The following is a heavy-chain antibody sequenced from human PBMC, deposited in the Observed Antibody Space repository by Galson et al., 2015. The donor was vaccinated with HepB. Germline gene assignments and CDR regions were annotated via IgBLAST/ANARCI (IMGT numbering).Heavy chain of an antibody. CDR3: ARGGGTFGGVIVTWFDP. V-gene: IGHV1-8*01. D-gene: IGHD3-16*02. CDR1: GSTFTSYD. J-gene: IGHJ5*02. CDR2: MNPNSGNT. Sequence: SVKVSCKASGSTFTSYDINWVRQATGQGLEWMGWMNPNSGNTGYAQKFQGRVTMTRNTSISTAYMELSSLRSEDTAVYYCARGGGTFGGVIVTWFDPWGQGTLVTVSS.